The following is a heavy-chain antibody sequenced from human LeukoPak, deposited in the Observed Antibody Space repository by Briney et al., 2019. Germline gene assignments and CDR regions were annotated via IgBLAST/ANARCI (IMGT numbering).Heavy chain of an antibody. CDR3: ARAIYDSSGFYQDYAFDI. Sequence: SETLSLTCTVSGGSITSNSYYWAWIRQPPGKGLEWIGSLYYTGSTNYSPSLKSRVTISGDTSKNQFSLKLNSVTAADTAVYFCARAIYDSSGFYQDYAFDIWGQGTMVTVSS. CDR1: GGSITSNSYY. J-gene: IGHJ3*02. D-gene: IGHD3-22*01. CDR2: LYYTGST. V-gene: IGHV4-39*01.